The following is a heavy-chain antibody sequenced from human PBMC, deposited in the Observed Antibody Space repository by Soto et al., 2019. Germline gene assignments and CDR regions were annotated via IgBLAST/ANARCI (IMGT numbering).Heavy chain of an antibody. CDR3: ARGSRVKIPAASGRDYYYQGLDV. CDR1: GGSFRGYY. V-gene: IGHV4-34*01. CDR2: INHRGST. D-gene: IGHD6-25*01. J-gene: IGHJ6*02. Sequence: QVQLQQWGAGLLKPSETLSLTCAVYGGSFRGYYWSWIRQPPGKGLEWIGEINHRGSTNYNPSVKRRGTISVDASKNQFSLKLNSVTAADTAVYYCARGSRVKIPAASGRDYYYQGLDVWGQGTAVTVSS.